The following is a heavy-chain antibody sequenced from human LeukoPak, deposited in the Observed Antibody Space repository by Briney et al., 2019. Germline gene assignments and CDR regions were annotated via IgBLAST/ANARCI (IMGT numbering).Heavy chain of an antibody. J-gene: IGHJ4*02. CDR2: ITQSGGTT. CDR1: GFTFSDYA. CDR3: ARVSLGYCSSGTCYFQDH. Sequence: GGSLRLSCAASGFTFSDYAMSWVRQAPGKGLEWVSGITQSGGTTYYADPVKGRFTISRDSSKDTLYLQMNSLRAEDTAVYYCARVSLGYCSSGTCYFQDHWGQGTLVTVSS. V-gene: IGHV3-23*01. D-gene: IGHD2-15*01.